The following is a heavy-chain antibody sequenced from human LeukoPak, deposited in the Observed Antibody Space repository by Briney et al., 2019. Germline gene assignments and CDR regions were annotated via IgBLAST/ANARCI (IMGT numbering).Heavy chain of an antibody. CDR2: FDPEDGET. Sequence: ASVKVSCKVCGYTLTELSMHWVRQAPGKGLEWMGGFDPEDGETIYAQKFQGRVTMTEDTSTDTAYMELSSLRSEDTAVYYCATWMITTHDAFDIWGQGTMVTVSS. CDR1: GYTLTELS. V-gene: IGHV1-24*01. J-gene: IGHJ3*02. D-gene: IGHD3-16*01. CDR3: ATWMITTHDAFDI.